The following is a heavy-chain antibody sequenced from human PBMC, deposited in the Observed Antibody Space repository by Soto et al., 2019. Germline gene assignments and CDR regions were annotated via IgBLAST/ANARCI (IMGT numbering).Heavy chain of an antibody. CDR1: GFTFSSFG. V-gene: IGHV3-33*01. CDR3: ARDYGSGMDY. Sequence: QVQLVESGGGVVQPGRSLRLSCAASGFTFSSFGMHWVRQAPGKGLEWVAIIWYDGSNKYYADSVQGRFTISRDNSKNTLSRQVNSLRAEDTAVYYCARDYGSGMDYWGQGTLVTVSS. CDR2: IWYDGSNK. J-gene: IGHJ4*02. D-gene: IGHD3-10*01.